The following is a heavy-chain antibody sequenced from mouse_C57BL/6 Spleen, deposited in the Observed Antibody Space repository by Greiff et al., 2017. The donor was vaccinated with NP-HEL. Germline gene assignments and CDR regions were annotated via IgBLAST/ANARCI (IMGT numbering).Heavy chain of an antibody. CDR3: ADYGSSLAWFAY. J-gene: IGHJ3*01. CDR1: GYTFTSYT. Sequence: QVQLKESGAELARPGASVKMSCKASGYTFTSYTMHWVKQRPGQGLEWIGYINPSSGYTKYNQKFKDKATLTADKSSSTAYMQLSSLTSEDSAVYYCADYGSSLAWFAYWGQGTLVTVSA. D-gene: IGHD1-1*01. CDR2: INPSSGYT. V-gene: IGHV1-4*01.